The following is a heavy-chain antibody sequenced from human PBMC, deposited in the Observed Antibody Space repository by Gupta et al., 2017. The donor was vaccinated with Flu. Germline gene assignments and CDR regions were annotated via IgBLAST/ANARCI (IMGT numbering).Heavy chain of an antibody. CDR3: AKPLANTAIYGYDY. J-gene: IGHJ4*02. V-gene: IGHV4-39*01. Sequence: QLQLQESGPGLVKPSETLSLTCTVSGGSISNNHYWAWIRQPPGKGLEWIGSIYHSGGTYYNPSLKSRITISVDSSKNQFSLKLNSVTAADTAVYYCAKPLANTAIYGYDYWGQGTLVTVSS. D-gene: IGHD2/OR15-2a*01. CDR2: IYHSGGT. CDR1: GGSISNNHY.